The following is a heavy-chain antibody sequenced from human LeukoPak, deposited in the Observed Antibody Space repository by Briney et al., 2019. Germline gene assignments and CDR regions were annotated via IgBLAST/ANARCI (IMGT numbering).Heavy chain of an antibody. D-gene: IGHD3-9*01. V-gene: IGHV3-23*01. CDR3: AKEGGNDVLTGYLYYYNGMDV. Sequence: PGGSLRLSCAASGFTFSNFAMSWVRQAPGKGLKWVSVISGSGGSTYSADSVKGRFTISRDNSKNTLYLQMNSLRAEDTAVYYCAKEGGNDVLTGYLYYYNGMDVWGQGTTVIVSS. CDR2: ISGSGGST. J-gene: IGHJ6*02. CDR1: GFTFSNFA.